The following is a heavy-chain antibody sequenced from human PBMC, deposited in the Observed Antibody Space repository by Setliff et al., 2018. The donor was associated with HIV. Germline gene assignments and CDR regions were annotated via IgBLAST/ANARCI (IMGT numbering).Heavy chain of an antibody. J-gene: IGHJ4*02. Sequence: SETLSLTCTVSGGSISSGTYFWSWIRQPAGKGLEWIGHIHTSGNANYNPSLNSRVTISIDTSRNRFSLRLSSVTAADSAVYYCARQGAVTGHSFDFWGQGALVTVSS. D-gene: IGHD6-19*01. CDR2: IHTSGNA. CDR3: ARQGAVTGHSFDF. V-gene: IGHV4-61*09. CDR1: GGSISSGTYF.